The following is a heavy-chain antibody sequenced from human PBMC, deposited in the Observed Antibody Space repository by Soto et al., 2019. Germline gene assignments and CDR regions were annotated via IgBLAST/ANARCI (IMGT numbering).Heavy chain of an antibody. D-gene: IGHD3-16*02. V-gene: IGHV1-18*01. CDR3: ARVRSMITFGGVVVIADAFDI. Sequence: QVQLVQSGAEVKKPGASVKVSCKASGYTFTSYGISWVRQAPGQGLEWMGWISAYNGNTNYAQKLQGRVTMTTDTSTSTAYTELRSLSSDDTAVYYCARVRSMITFGGVVVIADAFDIWGQGTMVTVSS. CDR2: ISAYNGNT. CDR1: GYTFTSYG. J-gene: IGHJ3*02.